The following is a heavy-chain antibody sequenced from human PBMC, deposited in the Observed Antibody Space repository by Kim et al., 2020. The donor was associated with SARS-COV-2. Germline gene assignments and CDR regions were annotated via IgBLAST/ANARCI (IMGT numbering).Heavy chain of an antibody. Sequence: SETLSLTCTVSGGSISTYYWTWIRQPPGKGLEWIGYIHYTGSTRYNPSLKSRVTLSVDTSKNQFSLSLSSVTAADTAEYYCARGGYCTGTSCKYDFDYWGQGTLVTVSS. J-gene: IGHJ4*02. CDR2: IHYTGST. D-gene: IGHD2-2*01. CDR3: ARGGYCTGTSCKYDFDY. V-gene: IGHV4-59*01. CDR1: GGSISTYY.